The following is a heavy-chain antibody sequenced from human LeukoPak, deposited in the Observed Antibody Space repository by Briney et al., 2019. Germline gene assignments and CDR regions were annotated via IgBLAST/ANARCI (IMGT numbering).Heavy chain of an antibody. CDR3: ASVRRGFGESSKYYSYYYMDV. CDR1: GGSINTPNYY. J-gene: IGHJ6*03. CDR2: IYYSGST. D-gene: IGHD3-10*01. V-gene: IGHV4-39*01. Sequence: LETLSLTCTVSGGSINTPNYYWGWIRQPPGKGLEWIANIYYSGSTYYNPSLKRRVTISVDTSKNQLSLKLSAVTAADTAVYYCASVRRGFGESSKYYSYYYMDVWGNGTTVPIS.